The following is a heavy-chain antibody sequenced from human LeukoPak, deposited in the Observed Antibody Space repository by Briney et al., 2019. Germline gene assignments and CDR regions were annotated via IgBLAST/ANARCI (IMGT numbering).Heavy chain of an antibody. Sequence: GRSPRLSCAASGFTFSSFGMHWVRQAPGKGLEWVAVISYDGSNKYYADSVKGRFTISRDNSKSTLYLQMNSLRTEDTAVYYCAKVKWTGMAKTFDYWGQGTLVTVSS. D-gene: IGHD3/OR15-3a*01. CDR2: ISYDGSNK. CDR3: AKVKWTGMAKTFDY. CDR1: GFTFSSFG. J-gene: IGHJ4*02. V-gene: IGHV3-30*18.